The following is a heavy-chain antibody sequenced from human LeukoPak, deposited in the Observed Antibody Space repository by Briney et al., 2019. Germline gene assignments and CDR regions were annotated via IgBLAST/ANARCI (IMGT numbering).Heavy chain of an antibody. CDR1: GFTFSSYG. D-gene: IGHD6-13*01. V-gene: IGHV3-33*08. CDR2: IWSDGSSK. Sequence: PGGSLRLSCAASGFTFSSYGMHWVRQAPGKGLEWVAVIWSDGSSKHYADSVKGRFTISRDNSKNTLYLQMNSLRGADTAVYYCARGQPPSYYDMDVWGQGTTVTVSS. CDR3: ARGQPPSYYDMDV. J-gene: IGHJ6*02.